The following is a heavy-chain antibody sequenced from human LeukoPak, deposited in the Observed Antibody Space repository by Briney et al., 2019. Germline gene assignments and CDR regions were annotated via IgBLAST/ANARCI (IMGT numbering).Heavy chain of an antibody. CDR1: GLTFRGYA. CDR3: ARDKTGYSSSWTFDY. J-gene: IGHJ4*02. V-gene: IGHV3-30*04. Sequence: RPGGSLRLSCEAPGLTFRGYAMHWVRQAPAKGLEGVAVISYDGSNKYYADSVKGRFTISRDNSKNTLYPQMNSLRAEDTAVYYCARDKTGYSSSWTFDYWGQGTLVTVSS. CDR2: ISYDGSNK. D-gene: IGHD6-13*01.